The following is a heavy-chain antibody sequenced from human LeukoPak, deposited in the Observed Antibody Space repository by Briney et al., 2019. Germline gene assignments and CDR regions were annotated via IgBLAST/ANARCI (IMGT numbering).Heavy chain of an antibody. CDR3: ATQGATLYYFDY. D-gene: IGHD1-26*01. Sequence: SETLSLTCTVSGGSISSSSYYWGWIRQPPGKGLEWIGSIYYSGSTYYNPSLKSRVTISVDTSKDQFSLKLSSVTAADTAVYYCATQGATLYYFDYWGQGTLVTVSS. V-gene: IGHV4-39*01. CDR1: GGSISSSSYY. J-gene: IGHJ4*02. CDR2: IYYSGST.